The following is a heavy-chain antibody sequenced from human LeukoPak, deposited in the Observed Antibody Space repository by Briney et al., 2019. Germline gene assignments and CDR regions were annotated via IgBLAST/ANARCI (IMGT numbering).Heavy chain of an antibody. V-gene: IGHV2-5*02. CDR3: AHRVAAAGKGWFDP. CDR2: IYWDDDK. J-gene: IGHJ5*02. Sequence: SGPTLVKPTQTLTLTCTFSGFSLSTSGVGVGWIRQPPGKALEWLALIYWDDDKHYSPSLKSRLIITKDTSKSQVVLTMTNMDPVDTATYYCAHRVAAAGKGWFDPWGQGTLVTVSS. CDR1: GFSLSTSGVG. D-gene: IGHD6-13*01.